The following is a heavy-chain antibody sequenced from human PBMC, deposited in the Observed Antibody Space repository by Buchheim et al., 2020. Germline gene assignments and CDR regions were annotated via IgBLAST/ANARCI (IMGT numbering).Heavy chain of an antibody. Sequence: QVQLQESGPGLVKPSETLSLTCTVSGGSVSSGSYYWSWIRQPPGKGLEWIGEINHSGSTNYNPSLKSRVTISVDTSKNQFSLKLSSVTAADTAVYYCARGGLYYYGMDVWGQGTT. CDR1: GGSVSSGSYY. CDR3: ARGGLYYYGMDV. V-gene: IGHV4-61*01. J-gene: IGHJ6*02. D-gene: IGHD5-12*01. CDR2: INHSGST.